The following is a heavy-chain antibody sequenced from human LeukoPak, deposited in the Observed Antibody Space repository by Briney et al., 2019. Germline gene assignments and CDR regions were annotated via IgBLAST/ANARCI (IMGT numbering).Heavy chain of an antibody. J-gene: IGHJ4*02. CDR3: ARDLPLAGTGFGY. CDR1: DYSISSGYY. CDR2: IYHSGSA. Sequence: SETLSLTCAVSDYSISSGYYWGWIRQPPGKGLEWIGSIYHSGSAYYNPSLNSPVTISVDTSKNQFSLKLNSVTAADTAVYYCARDLPLAGTGFGYWGQGTLVTVSS. V-gene: IGHV4-38-2*02. D-gene: IGHD6-19*01.